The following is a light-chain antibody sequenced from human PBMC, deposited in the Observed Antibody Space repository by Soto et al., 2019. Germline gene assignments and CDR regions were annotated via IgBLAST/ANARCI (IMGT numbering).Light chain of an antibody. J-gene: IGKJ5*01. CDR1: QSVSTT. CDR3: QQYNDWPPRIT. CDR2: DAS. V-gene: IGKV3-15*01. Sequence: EILMTQSPATLSVSPGERASLSCRASQSVSTTLAWYQQKPGQAPRLLIYDASTRATGVPARFTGSGSGTEFTLTISSLQSEDFAVYYCQQYNDWPPRITFGQGTRLDIK.